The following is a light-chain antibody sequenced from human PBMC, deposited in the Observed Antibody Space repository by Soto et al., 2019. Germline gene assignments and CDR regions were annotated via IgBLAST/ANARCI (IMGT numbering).Light chain of an antibody. CDR1: QSVSSSS. CDR3: QQYGSSPRT. Sequence: EIVLTQSPGTLSLSPGERATLSCRTSQSVSSSSLAWYQQKPGQAPRLLIYGASSRATGIPDRFSGSGSGTDFTLTITRLDPEDFAVYYCQQYGSSPRTFGQGTTLE. CDR2: GAS. V-gene: IGKV3-20*01. J-gene: IGKJ2*01.